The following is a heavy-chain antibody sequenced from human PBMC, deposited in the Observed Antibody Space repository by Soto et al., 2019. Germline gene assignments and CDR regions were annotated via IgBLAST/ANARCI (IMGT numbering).Heavy chain of an antibody. J-gene: IGHJ6*02. V-gene: IGHV4-38-2*02. D-gene: IGHD2-8*01. Sequence: SETLALTCTVSGYSISSGYYWGWIRQPPGKGLEWIGSIYHSGSTYYNPSLKCRVTISVDTSKNQFSLKLSSVTAADTAVYYCARDPTPRDIVLIRQDYYGMDVWGQGTTVTVSS. CDR2: IYHSGST. CDR1: GYSISSGYY. CDR3: ARDPTPRDIVLIRQDYYGMDV.